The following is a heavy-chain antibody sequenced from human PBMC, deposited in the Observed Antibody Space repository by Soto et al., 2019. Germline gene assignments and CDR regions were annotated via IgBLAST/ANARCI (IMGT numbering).Heavy chain of an antibody. CDR3: PTSGYCSSTSCAPGGWFDP. D-gene: IGHD2-2*03. Sequence: GGSMRLSCAASGFTFRGYAMSWVRQAPGKGLEWVSGLVGSGDSIFYADSVKGRFTISRDNSKNTLYLQMNSLRAEDTAVYYCPTSGYCSSTSCAPGGWFDPWGQGTLVTVSS. CDR1: GFTFRGYA. V-gene: IGHV3-23*01. J-gene: IGHJ5*02. CDR2: LVGSGDSI.